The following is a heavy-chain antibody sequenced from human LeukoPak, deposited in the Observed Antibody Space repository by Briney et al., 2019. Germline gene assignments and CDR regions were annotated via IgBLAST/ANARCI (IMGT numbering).Heavy chain of an antibody. D-gene: IGHD2-2*01. J-gene: IGHJ5*02. V-gene: IGHV4-38-2*02. Sequence: SETLSLTCTVSGYSISSGYYWGWIRQPPGKGLEWIGSTYHSGSTYYNPSLKSRVTMSVDTSKNQFSLKLSSVTAADTAVYYCARDLCSSTSCYERWFDPWGQGTLVTVSS. CDR3: ARDLCSSTSCYERWFDP. CDR1: GYSISSGYY. CDR2: TYHSGST.